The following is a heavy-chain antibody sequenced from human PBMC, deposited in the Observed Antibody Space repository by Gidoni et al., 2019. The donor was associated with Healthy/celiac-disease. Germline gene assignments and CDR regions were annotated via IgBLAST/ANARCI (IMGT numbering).Heavy chain of an antibody. CDR3: AREEYRIVVVAPFDY. J-gene: IGHJ4*02. V-gene: IGHV3-7*03. CDR2: IKQDGSEK. Sequence: EVQLVASGGGVVQPGGSLRLPCAASGFTFSSYWMSWVRQAPGKGLEWVANIKQDGSEKYYVDSVKGRFTISRDNAKNSLYLQMNSLRAEDTAVYYCAREEYRIVVVAPFDYWGQGTLVTVSS. CDR1: GFTFSSYW. D-gene: IGHD3-22*01.